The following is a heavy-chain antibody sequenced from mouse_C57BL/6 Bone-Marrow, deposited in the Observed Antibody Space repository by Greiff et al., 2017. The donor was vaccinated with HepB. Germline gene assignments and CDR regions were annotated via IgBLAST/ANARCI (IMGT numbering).Heavy chain of an antibody. CDR2: IYPRSGNP. J-gene: IGHJ1*03. Sequence: VQLKESGAELARPGASVKLSCKASGYTFTSYGISWVKQRTGQGLEWIGEIYPRSGNPYYNEKLKGKATLTADKSSSTAYMELRSLTSEDSAVYFCARKGGDGYYVWYFDVWGTGTTVTVSS. V-gene: IGHV1-81*01. CDR1: GYTFTSYG. CDR3: ARKGGDGYYVWYFDV. D-gene: IGHD2-3*01.